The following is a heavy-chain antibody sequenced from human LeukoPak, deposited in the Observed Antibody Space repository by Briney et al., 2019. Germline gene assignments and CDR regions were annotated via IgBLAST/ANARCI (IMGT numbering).Heavy chain of an antibody. Sequence: SGGSLRLSCAASGFTFSDYYMTWIRQAPGKGLEWVSYISSSSGHTNYADSVKGRFTISRDNAKKSVYLQMNSLRPEDTAVYYCARDSAGKCSGDRCRPDDSDYWGQGTLVAVSS. CDR1: GFTFSDYY. D-gene: IGHD2-15*01. CDR2: ISSSSGHT. V-gene: IGHV3-11*05. CDR3: ARDSAGKCSGDRCRPDDSDY. J-gene: IGHJ4*02.